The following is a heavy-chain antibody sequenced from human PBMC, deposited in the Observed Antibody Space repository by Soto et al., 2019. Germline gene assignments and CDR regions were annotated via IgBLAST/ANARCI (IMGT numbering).Heavy chain of an antibody. D-gene: IGHD5-18*01. J-gene: IGHJ6*02. CDR2: ISGSGGST. CDR1: GFTFSSYA. CDR3: ARDRRGYSYLLHHYYCGMDV. Sequence: PGGSLRLSCAASGFTFSSYAMSWVRQAPGKGLEWVSAISGSGGSTYYADSVKGRFTISRDNSKNTLYLQMNSLRAEDTAVYYCARDRRGYSYLLHHYYCGMDVWGQGTTVTVSS. V-gene: IGHV3-23*01.